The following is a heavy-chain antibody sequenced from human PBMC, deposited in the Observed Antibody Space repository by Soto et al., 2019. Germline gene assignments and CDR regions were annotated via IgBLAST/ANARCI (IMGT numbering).Heavy chain of an antibody. CDR2: ISYDGSNK. Sequence: GGSQRLSCAASGFPFSSYVMHWVRQAPGKGLEWVAVISYDGSNKYYADSVKGRFTISRDNSKNTLYLQMNSLRAEDTAVYYCAKDHDILTGYLDYWGQGTLVTVSS. J-gene: IGHJ4*02. D-gene: IGHD3-9*01. V-gene: IGHV3-30*18. CDR3: AKDHDILTGYLDY. CDR1: GFPFSSYV.